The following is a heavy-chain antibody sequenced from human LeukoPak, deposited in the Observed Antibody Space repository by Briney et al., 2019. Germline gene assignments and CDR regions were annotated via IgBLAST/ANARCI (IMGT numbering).Heavy chain of an antibody. CDR1: GFTFSSYG. D-gene: IGHD2-15*01. CDR2: ISYDGSTK. Sequence: GGSLRLSCAASGFTFSSYGMHWVRQAPGKGLEWLAVISYDGSTKYYADSVKGRFTISRDNFKNTLYLQMNSLRAEDTAVYYCARDTHSCFDYWGHGAPVTVSS. J-gene: IGHJ4*01. CDR3: ARDTHSCFDY. V-gene: IGHV3-33*05.